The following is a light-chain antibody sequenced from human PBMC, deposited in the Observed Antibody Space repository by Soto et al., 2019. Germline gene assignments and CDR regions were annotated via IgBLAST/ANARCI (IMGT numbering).Light chain of an antibody. CDR3: QQYGSPSRT. V-gene: IGKV3-20*01. CDR1: QSVSSD. Sequence: EIRMTQSLATLSSSVGQRFTIXCRASQSVSSDLAWYQQKPGQAPRLLIYETSRRATGIPARFSGSGSGIDFTLTISRLEPEDFAVYLCQQYGSPSRTFGLGTKVDIK. J-gene: IGKJ1*01. CDR2: ETS.